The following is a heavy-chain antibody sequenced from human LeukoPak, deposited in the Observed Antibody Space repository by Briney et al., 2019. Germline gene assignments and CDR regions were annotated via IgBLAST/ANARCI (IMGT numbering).Heavy chain of an antibody. J-gene: IGHJ5*02. CDR3: ARGPPELYYYGSGRAPFGWFDP. CDR2: IYYSGST. V-gene: IGHV4-59*11. D-gene: IGHD3-10*01. Sequence: PSETLSLTCTVSGGSISSHYWSWIQQPPGKGLEWIGYIYYSGSTNYNPSLKSRVTISVDTSKNQFSLKLSSVTAADTAVYYCARGPPELYYYGSGRAPFGWFDPWGQGTLVTVSS. CDR1: GGSISSHY.